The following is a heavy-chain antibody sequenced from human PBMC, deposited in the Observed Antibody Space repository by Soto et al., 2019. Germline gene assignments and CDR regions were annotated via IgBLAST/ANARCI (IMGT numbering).Heavy chain of an antibody. CDR3: ARDPYEYCGGACYPGGS. Sequence: QVQLVESGGGVVQPGRSLRLSCAACGFTFSTYGMHWVRQAPGKVLEWDAVIWYSGRHNYYAGSVKGRFTISRDISKNPLYLQMNSLRAEDTAVSYCARDPYEYCGGACYPGGSWGQGTMVTVSS. CDR1: GFTFSTYG. J-gene: IGHJ1*01. CDR2: IWYSGRHN. D-gene: IGHD2-21*02. V-gene: IGHV3-33*01.